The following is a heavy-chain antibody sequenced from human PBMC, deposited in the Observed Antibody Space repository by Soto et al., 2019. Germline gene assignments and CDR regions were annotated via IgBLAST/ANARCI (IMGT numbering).Heavy chain of an antibody. CDR2: IYNSWST. D-gene: IGHD3-16*01. V-gene: IGHV4-30-4*01. J-gene: IGHJ6*02. CDR1: GGSISSGDYY. CDR3: ARAYGRKDYYVMDV. Sequence: PSETLPLTCTVSGGSISSGDYYWSWIRQPPGKGLEWIGYIYNSWSTYYNPSRKSRVTISVDTSKNQFSLKLSSVTAADTAVYYCARAYGRKDYYVMDVWCQGTTVTVSS.